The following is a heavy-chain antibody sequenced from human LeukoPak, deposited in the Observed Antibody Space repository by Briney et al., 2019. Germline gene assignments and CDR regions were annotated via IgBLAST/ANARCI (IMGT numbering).Heavy chain of an antibody. CDR3: ATASGSYYSFDY. J-gene: IGHJ4*02. V-gene: IGHV3-73*01. Sequence: PGGSLRLSCAASEFTFSGSAMHWVRQASGKGLEWVGRIRSKTNSYATAYAASVRGRFTIFRDDSKNTAYLQMNSLKTEDTAVYYCATASGSYYSFDYWGQGTLVTVSS. CDR2: IRSKTNSYAT. CDR1: EFTFSGSA. D-gene: IGHD1-26*01.